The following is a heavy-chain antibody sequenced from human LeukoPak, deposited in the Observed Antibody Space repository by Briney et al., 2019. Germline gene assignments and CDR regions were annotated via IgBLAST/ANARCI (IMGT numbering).Heavy chain of an antibody. CDR3: ARVGSGWGYYYYYMDV. Sequence: GRSLRLSCAASGFTFSSYAMHWVRQAPGKGLEWVAVISYDGSNKYYADSVKGRFTISRDNSKNTLYLQMNSLRAEDTAVYYCARVGSGWGYYYYYMDVWGKGTTVTVSS. CDR1: GFTFSSYA. J-gene: IGHJ6*03. V-gene: IGHV3-30*04. CDR2: ISYDGSNK. D-gene: IGHD6-19*01.